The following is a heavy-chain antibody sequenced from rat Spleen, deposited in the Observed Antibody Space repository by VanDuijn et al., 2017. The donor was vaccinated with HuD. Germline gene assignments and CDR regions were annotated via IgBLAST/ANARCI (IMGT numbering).Heavy chain of an antibody. D-gene: IGHD1-11*01. CDR1: GFTFSSYW. Sequence: EVQLVETGGGLVQPGESLKLSCVASGFTFSSYWMYWIRQAPGEGLEWVATISYDGRSTYYRDSVKGRFTISRDNAKSTLYLQMNSLRSEETATYFCARHEDYGGYSRDYFGYWGQGVMVTVSS. J-gene: IGHJ2*01. CDR2: ISYDGRST. V-gene: IGHV5-58*01. CDR3: ARHEDYGGYSRDYFGY.